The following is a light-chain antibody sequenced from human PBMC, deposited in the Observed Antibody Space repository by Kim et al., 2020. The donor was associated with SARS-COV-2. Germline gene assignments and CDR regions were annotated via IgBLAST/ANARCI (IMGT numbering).Light chain of an antibody. J-gene: IGLJ2*01. CDR1: SLRNYF. CDR3: DSRDSSGNHVV. Sequence: ALGQTVRITCQGDSLRNYFTSWYQQKPRQAPVLVIYGKNNRPSGIPDRFSGSSSGNTASLTITGAQAEDEADYYCDSRDSSGNHVVFGGGTKLTVL. V-gene: IGLV3-19*01. CDR2: GKN.